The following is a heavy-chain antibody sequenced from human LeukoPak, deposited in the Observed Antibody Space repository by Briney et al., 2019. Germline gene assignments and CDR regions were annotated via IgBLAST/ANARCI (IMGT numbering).Heavy chain of an antibody. CDR1: GASISSYY. J-gene: IGHJ6*03. CDR2: IYYSGST. CDR3: ARGNLWDYRRYYYYMDV. D-gene: IGHD4-11*01. V-gene: IGHV4-59*12. Sequence: PSETLSLTCTVSGASISSYYWSWIRQPPGKGLEWIGYIYYSGSTNYNPSLKSRVTISVDTSKNQFSLRLNSVTAADTAVYYCARGNLWDYRRYYYYMDVWGKGTTVTVSS.